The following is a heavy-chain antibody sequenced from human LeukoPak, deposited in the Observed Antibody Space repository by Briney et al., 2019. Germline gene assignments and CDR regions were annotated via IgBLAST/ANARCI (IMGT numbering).Heavy chain of an antibody. D-gene: IGHD3-3*01. J-gene: IGHJ4*02. CDR2: INPSGGST. Sequence: ASVKVSCKASGYTFNSYYMHWVRQAPGQGLEWMGIINPSGGSTSYAQKFQGRVTMTRDTSTSTVYMELSSLRSEDTAVYYCARVGEMEYYFDYWGQGTLVTVSS. V-gene: IGHV1-46*02. CDR1: GYTFNSYY. CDR3: ARVGEMEYYFDY.